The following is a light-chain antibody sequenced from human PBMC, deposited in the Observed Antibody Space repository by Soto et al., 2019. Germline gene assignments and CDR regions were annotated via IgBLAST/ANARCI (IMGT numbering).Light chain of an antibody. J-gene: IGKJ1*01. Sequence: EIVLTQSPVTLSLSPGERATLSCRASQSVRTYLAWYQVKPGQAPRLLIYDASSRASGVPARFSGSGSGTDFTLTISSLEPEDFAVYYCQQYGRSPRTFGQGTKVEIK. CDR1: QSVRTY. CDR3: QQYGRSPRT. CDR2: DAS. V-gene: IGKV3-20*01.